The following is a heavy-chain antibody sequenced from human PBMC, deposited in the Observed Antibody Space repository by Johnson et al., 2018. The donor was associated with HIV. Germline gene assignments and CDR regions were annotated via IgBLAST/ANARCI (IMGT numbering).Heavy chain of an antibody. J-gene: IGHJ3*02. V-gene: IGHV3-11*04. CDR1: GFTFSDYY. D-gene: IGHD3-9*01. CDR2: ISSSGSTI. CDR3: ARRALHYDVFTDYPVAANAFDI. Sequence: QMLLVESGGGLVKPGGSLRLSCAASGFTFSDYYMSWIRQAPGKGLEWVSYISSSGSTIYYADSVKGRFTISRDSAKNSLYLQMNSLTAADTAVYYCARRALHYDVFTDYPVAANAFDIWGQGTMVTVSS.